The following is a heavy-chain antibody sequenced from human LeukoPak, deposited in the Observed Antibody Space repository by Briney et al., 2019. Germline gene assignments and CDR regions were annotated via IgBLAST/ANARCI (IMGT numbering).Heavy chain of an antibody. CDR3: AKSVSVSSNVGCDY. D-gene: IGHD2/OR15-2a*01. V-gene: IGHV3-23*01. Sequence: GGSVTLFCAPSGFTLSTYATNWARHAPGGWLEWVSDISGSGGSTYYADSVKGRFTIPRDNSKNTLYLQMNSLRAEDTAVNYCAKSVSVSSNVGCDYWGQGTLVTVSS. CDR1: GFTLSTYA. CDR2: ISGSGGST. J-gene: IGHJ4*02.